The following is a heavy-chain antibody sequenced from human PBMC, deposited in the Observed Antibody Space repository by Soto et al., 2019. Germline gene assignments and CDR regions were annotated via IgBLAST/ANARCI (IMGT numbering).Heavy chain of an antibody. Sequence: QVQLQESGPGLVKPSETLSLTCTVSGCSISNHYWSWIRQPPGKGLEWIAYIYYNGNTNYKPSLKSRVTMSVDTAKSQISLKLSSVTAADTAVYYCTRANWYSEYWGQGTLVTVSS. CDR3: TRANWYSEY. D-gene: IGHD7-27*01. J-gene: IGHJ4*02. V-gene: IGHV4-59*11. CDR1: GCSISNHY. CDR2: IYYNGNT.